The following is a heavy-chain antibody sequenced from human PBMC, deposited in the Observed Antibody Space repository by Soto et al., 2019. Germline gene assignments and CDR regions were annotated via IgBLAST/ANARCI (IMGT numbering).Heavy chain of an antibody. D-gene: IGHD3-22*01. V-gene: IGHV3-64D*08. CDR2: ISSNGGST. Sequence: GGSLRLSCSASGFTFSSYAMHWVRQAPGKGLEYVSAISSNGGSTYYADSVKGRFTISRDNSKNTLYLQMSSLRAEDTAVYYCVKDADYYYDSSGYYGYWGQGTLVTVSS. CDR1: GFTFSSYA. J-gene: IGHJ4*02. CDR3: VKDADYYYDSSGYYGY.